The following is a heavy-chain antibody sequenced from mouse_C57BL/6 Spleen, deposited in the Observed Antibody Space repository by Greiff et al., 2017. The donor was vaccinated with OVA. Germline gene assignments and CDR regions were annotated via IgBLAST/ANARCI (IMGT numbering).Heavy chain of an antibody. Sequence: EVQLKESGGGLVKPGGSLKLSCAASGFTFSSYAMSWVRQTPEKRLEWVATISDGGSYTYYPDNVKGRFTISRDNAKNNLYLQMSHLKSEDTAMYYCARGERWYFDVWGTGTTVTVSS. V-gene: IGHV5-4*01. CDR2: ISDGGSYT. CDR1: GFTFSSYA. CDR3: ARGERWYFDV. J-gene: IGHJ1*03.